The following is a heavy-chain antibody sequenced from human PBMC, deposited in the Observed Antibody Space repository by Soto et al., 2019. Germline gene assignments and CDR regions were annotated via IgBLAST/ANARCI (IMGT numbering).Heavy chain of an antibody. V-gene: IGHV1-8*01. CDR2: VNPNNGDT. CDR1: GYTFSNYD. CDR3: AKVSRKGSAIDFDY. Sequence: QVQLVQSGAELKKPGASVKVSCKASGYTFSNYDMNWVRQATGQGPEWIGWVNPNNGDTGYAQKFQGRVTLTTDISPTTAYMELTSLRAEDTAIYYCAKVSRKGSAIDFDYWGEGAVITLSA. D-gene: IGHD3-10*01. J-gene: IGHJ4*02.